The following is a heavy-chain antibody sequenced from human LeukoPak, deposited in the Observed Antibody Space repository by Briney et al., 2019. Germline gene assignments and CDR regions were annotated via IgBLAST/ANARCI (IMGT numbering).Heavy chain of an antibody. Sequence: GRSLRLSCAASGFTFSSYAMHWVRQAPGKGLEWVAVISYDGSNKYYVDSVKGRFTISRDNSKNTLYLQMNSLRAEDTAVYYCAKDRMYNWNYDFDYWGQGTLVTVSS. V-gene: IGHV3-30-3*01. CDR2: ISYDGSNK. J-gene: IGHJ4*02. CDR1: GFTFSSYA. D-gene: IGHD1-7*01. CDR3: AKDRMYNWNYDFDY.